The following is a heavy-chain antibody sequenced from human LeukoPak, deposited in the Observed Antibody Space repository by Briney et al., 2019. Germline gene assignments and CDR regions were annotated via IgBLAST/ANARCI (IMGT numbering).Heavy chain of an antibody. Sequence: GESLKISCKGSGYSFTSYWIGWVRQMPGKGLEWMGIIYPGDSDARYSPSFQGQVTMSADKSISTAYLQWSSLKASDTAMYYCARRPSSSWYRYFDYWGQGTLVTVSS. CDR2: IYPGDSDA. V-gene: IGHV5-51*01. J-gene: IGHJ4*02. CDR1: GYSFTSYW. D-gene: IGHD6-13*01. CDR3: ARRPSSSWYRYFDY.